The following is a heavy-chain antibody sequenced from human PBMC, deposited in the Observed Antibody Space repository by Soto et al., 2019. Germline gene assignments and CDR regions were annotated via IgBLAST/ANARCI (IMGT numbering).Heavy chain of an antibody. J-gene: IGHJ5*02. CDR3: AKGDNLGPKTGYAFDP. Sequence: PSQTLSLTCAISGDSVSSNTASWNWIRQSPSRGLEWLGRTYFRSEWYNDYAVSVKSRIIINPDTSNNQFSLQLNSVTPEDTAVYFCAKGDNLGPKTGYAFDPWGQGIMVTVPS. CDR2: TYFRSEWYN. D-gene: IGHD5-12*01. CDR1: GDSVSSNTAS. V-gene: IGHV6-1*01.